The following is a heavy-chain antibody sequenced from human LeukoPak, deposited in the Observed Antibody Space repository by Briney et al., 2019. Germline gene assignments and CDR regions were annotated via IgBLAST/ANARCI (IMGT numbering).Heavy chain of an antibody. V-gene: IGHV4-59*01. CDR3: ARDVSSSGSYFDY. Sequence: SETLSLTCTVSGGSISRYYWSWIRQSPGKGLESIGYIYYSGTTNYNPSLKSRVTISLDTSKNQFSLKLSSVTAADTAVYYCARDVSSSGSYFDYWGQGTLVTVSS. D-gene: IGHD6-19*01. J-gene: IGHJ4*02. CDR2: IYYSGTT. CDR1: GGSISRYY.